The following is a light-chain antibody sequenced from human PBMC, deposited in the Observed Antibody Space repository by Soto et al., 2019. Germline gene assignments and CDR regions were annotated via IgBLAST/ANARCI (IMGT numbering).Light chain of an antibody. CDR1: QGISNY. CDR2: VAS. V-gene: IGKV1-27*01. J-gene: IGKJ1*01. Sequence: DIQMTQSPSSLSASVGDRVTITCRASQGISNYLAWYQQQPGKVPKLLIYVASTLQSGVPSRFSGSGSGTDFTFTISSLQPEDVETYYCQKYNSAPWTFGQGTKVEIK. CDR3: QKYNSAPWT.